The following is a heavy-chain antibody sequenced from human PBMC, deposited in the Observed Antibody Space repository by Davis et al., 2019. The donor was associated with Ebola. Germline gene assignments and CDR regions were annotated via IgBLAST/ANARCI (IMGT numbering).Heavy chain of an antibody. CDR3: ARSHYGDYVRGYYYYGMDV. CDR1: GYTFTGYY. Sequence: ASVKVSCKASGYTFTGYYMHWVRQAPGQGLEWMGWINPNSGGTNYAQKFQGWVTMTRDTSISPAYMELSRLRSDDTAVYYCARSHYGDYVRGYYYYGMDVWGQGTTVTVSS. D-gene: IGHD4-17*01. J-gene: IGHJ6*02. V-gene: IGHV1-2*04. CDR2: INPNSGGT.